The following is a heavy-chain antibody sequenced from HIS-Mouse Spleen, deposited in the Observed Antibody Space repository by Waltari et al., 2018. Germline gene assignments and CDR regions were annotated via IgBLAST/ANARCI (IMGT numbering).Heavy chain of an antibody. D-gene: IGHD3-10*01. CDR3: ARHYYYGSGSYYFDY. CDR2: IVSGGST. Sequence: EVQLVETGGGWIQPGGSLRLSGSASGLPVRRHDMSRFRRAPGKGLEWVSVIVSGGSTYYADSVKGRFTISRDNSKNTLYLQMNSLRAEDTAVYYCARHYYYGSGSYYFDYWGQGTLVTVSS. V-gene: IGHV3-53*02. CDR1: GLPVRRHD. J-gene: IGHJ4*02.